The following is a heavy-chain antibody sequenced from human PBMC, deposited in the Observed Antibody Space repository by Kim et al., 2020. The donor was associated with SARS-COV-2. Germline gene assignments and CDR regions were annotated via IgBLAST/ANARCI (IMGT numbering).Heavy chain of an antibody. J-gene: IGHJ4*02. V-gene: IGHV3-53*01. CDR2: IYSGGST. D-gene: IGHD5-12*01. Sequence: GGSLRLSCAASGFTVSSNYMNWVRQAPGKGLEWVSVIYSGGSTYYADSVKGRFTISRDNSKNTVYLQMNSLRAEDTAVYFCARFGSGYNYDYWGQGTLVTVSS. CDR3: ARFGSGYNYDY. CDR1: GFTVSSNY.